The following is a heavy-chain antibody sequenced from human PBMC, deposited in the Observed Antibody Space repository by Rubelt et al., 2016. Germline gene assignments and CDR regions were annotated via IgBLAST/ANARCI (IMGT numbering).Heavy chain of an antibody. CDR2: IYYSGST. CDR3: ARGTSYEYYFDY. D-gene: IGHD2-2*01. Sequence: QVQLQQRGAGLLKPSEILSLTCDVSDESLRGHYWGWIRQPPGKGLEWIGYIYYSGSTNYNPSLMSRGTISVDTSKNQFSLKLSSVTAADTAVYYCARGTSYEYYFDYWGQGTLVTVSS. V-gene: IGHV4-59*11. CDR1: DESLRGHY. J-gene: IGHJ4*02.